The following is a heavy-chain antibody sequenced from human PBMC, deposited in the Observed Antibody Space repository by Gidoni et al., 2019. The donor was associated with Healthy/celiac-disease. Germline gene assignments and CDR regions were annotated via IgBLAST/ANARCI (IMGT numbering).Heavy chain of an antibody. CDR1: GFTFSSYG. CDR2: IAYDGSNK. V-gene: IGHV3-30*18. D-gene: IGHD3-10*01. Sequence: QVQLVESGGGVVEPGRSLRLSCAASGFTFSSYGMHCVRQAPGKGLEWVAVIAYDGSNKYYADSVKGRFTISRDNSKNTLYLQMNSLRAEDTAVYYCAKSIAGMGIYYFDYWGQGTLVTVSS. J-gene: IGHJ4*02. CDR3: AKSIAGMGIYYFDY.